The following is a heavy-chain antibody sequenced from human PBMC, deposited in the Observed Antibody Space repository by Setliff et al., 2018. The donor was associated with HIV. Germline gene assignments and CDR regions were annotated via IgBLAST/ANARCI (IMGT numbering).Heavy chain of an antibody. CDR1: GYTFTGYY. CDR3: VRVAVTGRGLAY. Sequence: ASVKVSCKASGYTFTGYYIHWVRQAPGQGLEWMGWINPSSAGTKYAQKFQDRVTMIRDTSITTAYMALSRLTSDDTAVYYCVRVAVTGRGLAYWGQGTLVTVSS. D-gene: IGHD6-19*01. V-gene: IGHV1-2*02. J-gene: IGHJ4*02. CDR2: INPSSAGT.